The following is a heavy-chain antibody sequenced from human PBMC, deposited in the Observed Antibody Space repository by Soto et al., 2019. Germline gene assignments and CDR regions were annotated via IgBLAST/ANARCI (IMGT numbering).Heavy chain of an antibody. J-gene: IGHJ4*02. Sequence: EVQLVESGGGLVQPGGSLRLSCAASGFTVSNNYMRCVRQAPGKGLEWVSLIYSGGATYYADSVKGRFTISRDNSKNTLYLQMNRLRAEDTAVYYCARDGTYNWVGGQGILVSVSS. CDR2: IYSGGAT. D-gene: IGHD1-1*01. CDR1: GFTVSNNY. CDR3: ARDGTYNWV. V-gene: IGHV3-66*01.